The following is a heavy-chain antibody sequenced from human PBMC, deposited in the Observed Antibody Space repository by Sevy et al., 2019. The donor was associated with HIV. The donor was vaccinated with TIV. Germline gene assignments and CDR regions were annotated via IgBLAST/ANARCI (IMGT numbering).Heavy chain of an antibody. D-gene: IGHD3-16*01. CDR3: AHETFGRFES. Sequence: GGSLRLSCAASGFTFSANWMNWVRQAPGKGLEWVANIKGDGSDNQYVDSVEGRFTISRDNAKNLLYLQMNSLRVEDTAVYYCAHETFGRFESWGQGTLVTVSS. CDR2: IKGDGSDN. CDR1: GFTFSANW. J-gene: IGHJ4*02. V-gene: IGHV3-7*01.